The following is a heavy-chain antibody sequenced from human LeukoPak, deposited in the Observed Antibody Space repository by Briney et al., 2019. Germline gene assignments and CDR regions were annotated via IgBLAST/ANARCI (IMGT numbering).Heavy chain of an antibody. V-gene: IGHV4-59*08. CDR2: IYYSGST. J-gene: IGHJ5*02. D-gene: IGHD3-9*01. Sequence: PSETLSLTRTVSGGSISSYYWSWIRQPPGKGLGWIGYIYYSGSTNYNPSLKSRVTISVDTSKNQFSLKLSSVTAADTAVYYCARSYYDILTGYYPYNWFDPWGQGTLVTVSS. CDR3: ARSYYDILTGYYPYNWFDP. CDR1: GGSISSYY.